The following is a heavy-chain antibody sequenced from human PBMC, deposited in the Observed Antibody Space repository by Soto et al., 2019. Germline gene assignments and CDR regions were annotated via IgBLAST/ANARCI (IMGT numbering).Heavy chain of an antibody. V-gene: IGHV3-30*18. J-gene: IGHJ6*02. D-gene: IGHD6-13*01. CDR1: GFTFSIYA. CDR2: ISYDGGNK. CDR3: AKDIRSISSAGSSKGGAMDV. Sequence: QVQLVESGGDVVQPGRSLRLSCAASGFTFSIYAMHWVRQAPGKGLEWVALISYDGGNKYYVDSVRGRFTISRDNSKNTLYLQMNSLRAEDTAVYYCAKDIRSISSAGSSKGGAMDVWGQGTTVTVSS.